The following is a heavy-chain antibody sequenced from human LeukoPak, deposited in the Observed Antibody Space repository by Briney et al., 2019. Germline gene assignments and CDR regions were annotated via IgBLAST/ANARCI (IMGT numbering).Heavy chain of an antibody. D-gene: IGHD6-13*01. J-gene: IGHJ5*02. Sequence: GGSLRPSCAASGFTLSSYSMNWVRQAPGKGLEWVSSISSSSSYIYYADSVKGRFTISRDNAKNSLYLQMNSLRAEDTAVYYCARDYYSSSYNWFDPWGQGTLVTVSS. V-gene: IGHV3-21*01. CDR2: ISSSSSYI. CDR3: ARDYYSSSYNWFDP. CDR1: GFTLSSYS.